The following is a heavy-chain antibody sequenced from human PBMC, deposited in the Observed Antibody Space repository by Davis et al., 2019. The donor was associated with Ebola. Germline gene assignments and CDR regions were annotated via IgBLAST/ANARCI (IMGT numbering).Heavy chain of an antibody. Sequence: ASVKVSCKASGYTFTSYDINWVRQATGQGLEWMGWMNPNSGNTGYAQKFQGRVTMTRNTSISTAYMELISLRSEDTAVYYCARDRTYYDFWSGYRSYYYYGMDVWGQGTTVTVSS. D-gene: IGHD3-3*01. CDR2: MNPNSGNT. V-gene: IGHV1-8*01. CDR3: ARDRTYYDFWSGYRSYYYYGMDV. CDR1: GYTFTSYD. J-gene: IGHJ6*02.